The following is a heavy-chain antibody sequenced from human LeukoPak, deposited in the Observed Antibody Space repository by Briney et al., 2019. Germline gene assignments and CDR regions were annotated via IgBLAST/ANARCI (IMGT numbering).Heavy chain of an antibody. CDR1: GYSFTTYW. CDR3: ARRGVAMAGSYFDY. J-gene: IGHJ4*02. V-gene: IGHV5-51*01. D-gene: IGHD3-10*01. CDR2: IYPDDSDT. Sequence: GESLKISCKGSGYSFTTYWIAWVRQMPGKGLEWMGIIYPDDSDTRYSPSFQGQVTISADKSITTAYLQWSSLKASDTAMYYCARRGVAMAGSYFDYWGQGTLVAVSS.